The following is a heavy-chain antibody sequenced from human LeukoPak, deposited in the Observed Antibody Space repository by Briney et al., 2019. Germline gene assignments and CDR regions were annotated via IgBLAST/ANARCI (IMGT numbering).Heavy chain of an antibody. CDR3: ANSWYYLDSSGLPKSDAFDR. CDR1: GGSFSGYY. D-gene: IGHD3-22*01. Sequence: PSETLSLTCAVYGGSFSGYYWSWIRQPPGKGLDCIGEINHSGSTNYNPSLKSRVTISIDTSKNQFSLKLSSVTAADTAVYYCANSWYYLDSSGLPKSDAFDRWGQGTLVTVSS. V-gene: IGHV4-34*01. CDR2: INHSGST. J-gene: IGHJ3*01.